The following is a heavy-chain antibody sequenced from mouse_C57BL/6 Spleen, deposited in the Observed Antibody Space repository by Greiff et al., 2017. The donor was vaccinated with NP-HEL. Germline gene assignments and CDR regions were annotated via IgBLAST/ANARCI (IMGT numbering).Heavy chain of an antibody. CDR1: GFTFSDYG. CDR3: ARNDYDESYAMDY. J-gene: IGHJ4*01. V-gene: IGHV5-17*01. Sequence: EVKLVESGGGLVKPGGSLKLSCAASGFTFSDYGMHWVRQAPEKGLEWVAYISSGSSTIYYADTVKGRFTISRDNAKNTLFLQMTSLRSEDTAMYYCARNDYDESYAMDYWGQGTSVTVSS. D-gene: IGHD2-4*01. CDR2: ISSGSSTI.